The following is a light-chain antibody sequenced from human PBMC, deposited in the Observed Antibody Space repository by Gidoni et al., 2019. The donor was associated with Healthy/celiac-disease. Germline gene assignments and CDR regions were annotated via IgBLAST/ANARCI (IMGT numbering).Light chain of an antibody. CDR3: QQRSNWPLT. CDR1: QSVSSY. CDR2: DAS. V-gene: IGKV3-11*01. J-gene: IGKJ4*01. Sequence: EIVLPHSPATLSLSPGERATLSCRASQSVSSYLAWYQQKPGQAPRLLIYDASNRATGIPARFSGSGSGTDFNLTISSLEPEDFAVYYWQQRSNWPLTFXGXTKVEIK.